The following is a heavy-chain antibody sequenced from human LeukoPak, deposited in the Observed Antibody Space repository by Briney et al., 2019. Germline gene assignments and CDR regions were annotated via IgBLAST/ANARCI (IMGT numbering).Heavy chain of an antibody. CDR2: ISSGSSSV. CDR3: AKGPLIEVAGTTWDY. CDR1: GFTFSAYT. J-gene: IGHJ4*02. V-gene: IGHV3-48*04. Sequence: GGSLRLSCSASGFTFSAYTMNWVRQAPGQGLEWVSYISSGSSSVYYADSVKGRFTISRDNAKNSLYLQMNSLRAEDTAVYYCAKGPLIEVAGTTWDYWGQGTLVTVSS. D-gene: IGHD6-19*01.